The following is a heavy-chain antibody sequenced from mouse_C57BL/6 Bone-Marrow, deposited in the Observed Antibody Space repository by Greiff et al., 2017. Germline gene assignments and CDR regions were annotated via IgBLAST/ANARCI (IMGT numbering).Heavy chain of an antibody. CDR2: IRNKANGYTT. CDR1: GFTFTDYY. J-gene: IGHJ4*01. V-gene: IGHV7-3*01. CDR3: ARYCDYYAMDY. Sequence: EVNVVESGGGLVQPGGSLSLSCAASGFTFTDYYMSWVRQPPGKALEWLGFIRNKANGYTTEYSASVKGRFTISRDNSQSILYLQMNALRAEDSATYYCARYCDYYAMDYWGQGTSVTVSS.